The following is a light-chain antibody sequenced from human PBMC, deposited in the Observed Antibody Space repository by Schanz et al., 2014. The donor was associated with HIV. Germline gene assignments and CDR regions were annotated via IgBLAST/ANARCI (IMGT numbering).Light chain of an antibody. J-gene: IGLJ2*01. V-gene: IGLV2-14*03. Sequence: QSALTQPASVSGSPGQSITISCTGTSSDIGGYDVVSWYQQHPDKAPKLIIYDVTTRPSGISYRFSGSKSGNTASLTISGLQAEDEADYYCCSYAGSYTLVFGGGTKLTVL. CDR2: DVT. CDR1: SSDIGGYDV. CDR3: CSYAGSYTLV.